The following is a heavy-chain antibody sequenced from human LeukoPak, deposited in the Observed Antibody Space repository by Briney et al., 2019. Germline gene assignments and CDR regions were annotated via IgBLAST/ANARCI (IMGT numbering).Heavy chain of an antibody. D-gene: IGHD6-13*01. CDR1: GFTLSSYA. V-gene: IGHV3-23*01. Sequence: GGSLRLSCAASGFTLSSYAMTWVRQAPGRGLEWVSSVDGGGSGTYYADSVKGRFTISRDNSKDTLYLQMNGLRAEDTAVYFCAKQSAGSAAWYSLHYDFWGQGTLVTVSS. CDR3: AKQSAGSAAWYSLHYDF. J-gene: IGHJ4*02. CDR2: VDGGGSGT.